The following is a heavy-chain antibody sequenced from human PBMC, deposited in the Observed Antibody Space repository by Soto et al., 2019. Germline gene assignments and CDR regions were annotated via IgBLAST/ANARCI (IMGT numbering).Heavy chain of an antibody. J-gene: IGHJ6*01. D-gene: IGHD5-18*01. Sequence: SETLSLTCTVSGGSISSGGYYWTWIRQHPGKGLEWIGYIYYSGSTYYNPSLKSRVIISVDTSKNQFSLKLSSVTAADTAVYYCARDSFRDTGMANFYYGMDVWGQGTTVTAPQ. V-gene: IGHV4-31*03. CDR1: GGSISSGGYY. CDR2: IYYSGST. CDR3: ARDSFRDTGMANFYYGMDV.